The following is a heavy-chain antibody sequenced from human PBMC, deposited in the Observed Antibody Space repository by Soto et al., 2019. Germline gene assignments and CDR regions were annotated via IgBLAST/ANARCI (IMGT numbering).Heavy chain of an antibody. Sequence: GGSLRLSCAASGFTFSSYGMHWVRQAPGKGLEWVAVIWYDGSNKYYADSVKGRFTISRDNSKNTLYLQMNSLRAEDTAVYYCARDRVDCSGGSCYPVGYYYGMDVWGQGTTVTVSS. CDR1: GFTFSSYG. CDR2: IWYDGSNK. V-gene: IGHV3-33*01. CDR3: ARDRVDCSGGSCYPVGYYYGMDV. J-gene: IGHJ6*02. D-gene: IGHD2-15*01.